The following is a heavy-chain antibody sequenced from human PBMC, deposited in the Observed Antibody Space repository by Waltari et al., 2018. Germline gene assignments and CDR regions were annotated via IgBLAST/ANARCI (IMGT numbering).Heavy chain of an antibody. CDR1: GFNFDDHG. D-gene: IGHD2-15*01. V-gene: IGHV3-20*04. Sequence: EVQLVESGGGVRRPGGSLRLSCAASGFNFDDHGMLWVRQAPGKGLEWVSRMNWNGGSKCYADSVSGRFTISRDNAKNSLYLQMNSLRADDTALYYCAREKLMGEYIDYWGQGTLVTVSS. CDR2: MNWNGGSK. CDR3: AREKLMGEYIDY. J-gene: IGHJ4*02.